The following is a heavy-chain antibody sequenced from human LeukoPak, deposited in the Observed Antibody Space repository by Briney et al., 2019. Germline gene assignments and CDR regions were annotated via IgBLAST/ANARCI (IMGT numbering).Heavy chain of an antibody. CDR2: ISGSGGST. CDR3: AKDTLKDSSGSLIDY. D-gene: IGHD6-19*01. J-gene: IGHJ4*02. Sequence: GGSLRLSCAASGFTFSSYAMSWVRQAPGKGLEWVSAISGSGGSTYYADSVKGRFTISRDNSKNTLYLQMNSLRAEDTAVYYCAKDTLKDSSGSLIDYWGQGTLVTVSS. CDR1: GFTFSSYA. V-gene: IGHV3-23*01.